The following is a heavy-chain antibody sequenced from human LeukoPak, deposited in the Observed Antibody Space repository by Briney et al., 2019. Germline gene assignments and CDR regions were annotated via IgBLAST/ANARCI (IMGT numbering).Heavy chain of an antibody. CDR2: IIPAFGIP. D-gene: IGHD3-10*01. CDR3: AREFWGTMVRGAAMDV. J-gene: IGHJ6*02. V-gene: IGHV1-69*02. CDR1: GGTLNSYT. Sequence: ASVKVSCKASGGTLNSYTINWVRQAPGEGLEWMGTIIPAFGIPNHAQRFKDRVTITADKSTSTAYMELSSLRSEDTAVYYCAREFWGTMVRGAAMDVWGQGTTVTVSS.